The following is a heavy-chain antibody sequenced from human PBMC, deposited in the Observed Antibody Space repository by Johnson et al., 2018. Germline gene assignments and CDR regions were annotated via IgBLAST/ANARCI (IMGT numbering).Heavy chain of an antibody. D-gene: IGHD2-2*01. Sequence: VQLVESGGGLVQPGGSLRLSCAASGFIFRDFFMHWVRQVPGKGLMWVSHVDHEGTGTKYADSGKGRFTVSRDNAKNTVDLQMNSMRVEETGLYYCVRDVGRPADDRGGWNKWFDPWGQGTLVTVSS. CDR2: VDHEGTGT. CDR3: VRDVGRPADDRGGWNKWFDP. J-gene: IGHJ5*02. CDR1: GFIFRDFF. V-gene: IGHV3-74*03.